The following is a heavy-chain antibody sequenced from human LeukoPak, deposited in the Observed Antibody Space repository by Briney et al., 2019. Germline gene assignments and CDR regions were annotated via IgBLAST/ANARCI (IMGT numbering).Heavy chain of an antibody. CDR2: IYYSGST. CDR3: AGLGSGRLFRLFDY. V-gene: IGHV4-59*08. D-gene: IGHD2-21*01. J-gene: IGHJ4*02. CDR1: GGSISRYY. Sequence: SETLSLTCTVCGGSISRYYWSWIRQPPGKGLEWIGYIYYSGSTNYNPSLKSPVTISVGTSKNQFSLKLSPVTAADTAVYYCAGLGSGRLFRLFDYWGQGTLVTVSS.